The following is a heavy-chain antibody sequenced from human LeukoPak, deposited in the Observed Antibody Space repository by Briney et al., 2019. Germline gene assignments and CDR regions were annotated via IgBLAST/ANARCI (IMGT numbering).Heavy chain of an antibody. Sequence: SGTLSLTCIVSGDSISRNTYHWGWVRQPPGKGLEWIGTIYYSGSIYYNQSLRGRVALSVDTSKNQFSLKLTSVTAADTAVYYCGRLNTDWGFLFDSWGQGTLVTVSS. CDR1: GDSISRNTYH. D-gene: IGHD7-27*01. CDR2: IYYSGSI. CDR3: GRLNTDWGFLFDS. J-gene: IGHJ4*02. V-gene: IGHV4-39*01.